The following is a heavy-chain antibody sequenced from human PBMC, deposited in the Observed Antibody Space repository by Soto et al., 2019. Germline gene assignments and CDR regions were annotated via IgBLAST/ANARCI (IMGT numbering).Heavy chain of an antibody. D-gene: IGHD3-3*01. CDR2: IYYSGST. CDR3: ARSPLYYDFWSGYPNWFDP. V-gene: IGHV4-59*01. CDR1: GGSISSYY. Sequence: SDTLSLTCTVSGGSISSYYWSWIRQPPGKGLEWIGYIYYSGSTNYNPSLKSRVTISVDTSKNQFSLKLSSVTAADTAVYYCARSPLYYDFWSGYPNWFDPWGQGTLVTVSS. J-gene: IGHJ5*02.